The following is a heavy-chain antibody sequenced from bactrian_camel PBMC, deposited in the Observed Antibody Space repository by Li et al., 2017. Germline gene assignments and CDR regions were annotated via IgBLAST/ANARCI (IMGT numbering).Heavy chain of an antibody. CDR1: GYTDDRHC. CDR3: AATGRRTSCRGFYWHGLYNYWGQVNVPMLP. CDR2: IYTGDDKT. D-gene: IGHD3*01. Sequence: VQLVESGGGSVQTGGSLRLSCVASGYTDDRHCEAWFRQAPGKERERVASIYTGDDKTYYADSVKGRVTISQDNAKKTVYLEMNNLKPEDTAMYYCAATGRRTSCRGFYWHGLYNYWGQVNVPMLPGARGPRSPSP. J-gene: IGHJ6*01. V-gene: IGHV3S40*01.